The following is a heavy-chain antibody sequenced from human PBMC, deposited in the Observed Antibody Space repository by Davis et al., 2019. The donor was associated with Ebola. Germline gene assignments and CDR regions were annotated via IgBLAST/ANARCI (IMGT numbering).Heavy chain of an antibody. CDR2: IYYSGST. V-gene: IGHV4-39*01. CDR3: AGGHDAFDI. D-gene: IGHD3-16*01. Sequence: MPSETLSLTCTVPGGSISSSSYYWGWIRQPPGKGLEWIGSIYYSGSTYYNPSLKSRVTISVDTSKNQFSLKLSSVTAADTAVYYCAGGHDAFDIWGQGTMVTVSS. CDR1: GGSISSSSYY. J-gene: IGHJ3*02.